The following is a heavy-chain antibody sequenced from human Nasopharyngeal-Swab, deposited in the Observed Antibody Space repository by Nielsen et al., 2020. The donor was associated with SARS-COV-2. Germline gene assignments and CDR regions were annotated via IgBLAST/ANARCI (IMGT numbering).Heavy chain of an antibody. CDR3: AKFSEYYYDSSGYYFDY. Sequence: WIRQPPGKGLEWVSVIYSGGSSTYYADSVKGRFTISRDNSKNTLYLQMNSLRAEDTAVYYCAKFSEYYYDSSGYYFDYWGQGTLVTVSS. D-gene: IGHD3-22*01. J-gene: IGHJ4*02. V-gene: IGHV3-23*03. CDR2: IYSGGSST.